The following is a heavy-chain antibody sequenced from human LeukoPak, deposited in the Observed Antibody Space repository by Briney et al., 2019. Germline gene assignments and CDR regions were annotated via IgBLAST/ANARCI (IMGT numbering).Heavy chain of an antibody. CDR1: GGSISSYY. J-gene: IGHJ6*03. CDR3: ARTRRDGYNFDYYYMDV. Sequence: SETLSLTCTVSGGSISSYYWSWIRQPPGKGLEWIGYIYYSGSTNYNPSLKSRVTISVDTSKNQFSLKLSSVTAADTAVYYCARTRRDGYNFDYYYMDVWGKGTTVTVS. CDR2: IYYSGST. V-gene: IGHV4-59*01. D-gene: IGHD5-24*01.